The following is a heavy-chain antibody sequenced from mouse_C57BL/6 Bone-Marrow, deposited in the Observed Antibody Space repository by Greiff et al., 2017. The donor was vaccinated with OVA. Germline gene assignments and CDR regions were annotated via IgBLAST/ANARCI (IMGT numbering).Heavy chain of an antibody. CDR3: ARTPFYDPFDY. CDR1: GYTFTSYW. D-gene: IGHD2-12*01. Sequence: VQLQQSGAELVKPGASVKLSCKASGYTFTSYWMQWVKQRPGQGLEWIGEIDPSDSYTNYNQKFKGKATLTVDTSSSTAYMQLSSLTSEDSAVYYCARTPFYDPFDYWGQGTTLTVSS. J-gene: IGHJ2*01. CDR2: IDPSDSYT. V-gene: IGHV1-50*01.